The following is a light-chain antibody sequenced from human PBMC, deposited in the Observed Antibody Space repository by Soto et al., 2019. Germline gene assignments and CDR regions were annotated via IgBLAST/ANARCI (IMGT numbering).Light chain of an antibody. CDR1: QGISNY. CDR3: QNYNSAT. V-gene: IGKV1-27*01. CDR2: AAS. J-gene: IGKJ1*01. Sequence: DIQMTQSPSSLSASVGDRVTITCRASQGISNYLAWYQQKPRKVPKLLIYAASILHSGVPSRFGGSGSGTDFIFTISSLQPEDVATYYCQNYNSATFGKGTKV.